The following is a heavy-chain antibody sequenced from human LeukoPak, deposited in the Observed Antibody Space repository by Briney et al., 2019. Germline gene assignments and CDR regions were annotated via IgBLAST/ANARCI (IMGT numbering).Heavy chain of an antibody. J-gene: IGHJ5*02. CDR2: INPNSGGT. D-gene: IGHD2-15*01. Sequence: ASVKVSCKASGYTFTGYYMHWVRQAPGQGLEWMGWINPNSGGTNYAQKFQGRVTMTRDTSISTAYMELSRLRSDDTAVYYCAREGYCSGGSCSTWWFDPWGQGTLVTVSS. CDR3: AREGYCSGGSCSTWWFDP. CDR1: GYTFTGYY. V-gene: IGHV1-2*02.